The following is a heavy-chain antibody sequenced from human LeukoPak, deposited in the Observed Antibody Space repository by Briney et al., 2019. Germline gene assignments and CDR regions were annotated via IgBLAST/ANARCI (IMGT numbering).Heavy chain of an antibody. D-gene: IGHD1-14*01. CDR3: VKGGYNPCSGSFDY. V-gene: IGHV3-9*03. Sequence: GGSLRLSCVASGFTLDDYAIHAGRFVRGRGVEWVAGINWNSYTMCYADSVKVRFTLSTDNAYNSLYLQMTNLRADDMALYYWVKGGYNPCSGSFDYWGQGTLVTVSS. CDR2: INWNSYTM. CDR1: GFTLDDYA. J-gene: IGHJ4*02.